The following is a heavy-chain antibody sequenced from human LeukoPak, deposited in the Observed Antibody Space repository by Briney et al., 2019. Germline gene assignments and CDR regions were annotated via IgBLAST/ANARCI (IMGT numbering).Heavy chain of an antibody. V-gene: IGHV4-34*01. CDR1: GFTFSSYA. CDR3: ARGGGYNWFDP. J-gene: IGHJ5*02. Sequence: PGGSLRLSCAASGFTFSSYAMSWVRQPPGKGLEWIGEINHSGSTNYNSSLKSRVTISVDMSKNQFSLKLSSVTAADTAVYYCARGGGYNWFDPWGQGTLVTVSS. CDR2: INHSGST.